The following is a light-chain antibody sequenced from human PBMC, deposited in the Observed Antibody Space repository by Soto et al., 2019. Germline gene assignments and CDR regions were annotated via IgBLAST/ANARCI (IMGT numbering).Light chain of an antibody. Sequence: QSALTQPASVSGSPGQSITISCTGTSSDVGAYNYVSWFQQHPGKAPTLIISEVSNRPSGVSNRFSGSKSGNAASLTISGLQAEEEADYFCFSFTTDWTHVFGTGTKLTVL. CDR3: FSFTTDWTHV. J-gene: IGLJ1*01. V-gene: IGLV2-14*01. CDR2: EVS. CDR1: SSDVGAYNY.